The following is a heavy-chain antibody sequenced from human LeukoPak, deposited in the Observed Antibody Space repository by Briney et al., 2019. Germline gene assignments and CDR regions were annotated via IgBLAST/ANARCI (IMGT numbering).Heavy chain of an antibody. CDR2: IIPIFGTA. J-gene: IGHJ4*02. D-gene: IGHD2-2*01. CDR1: GGTFISYA. CDR3: ARVSLCSSTSCPFDY. Sequence: ASVKVSCKASGGTFISYAISWVRQAPGQGLEWMGGIIPIFGTANYAQKFQGRVTITADESTSTAYMELSSLRSEDTAVYYCARVSLCSSTSCPFDYWGQGTLVTVSS. V-gene: IGHV1-69*13.